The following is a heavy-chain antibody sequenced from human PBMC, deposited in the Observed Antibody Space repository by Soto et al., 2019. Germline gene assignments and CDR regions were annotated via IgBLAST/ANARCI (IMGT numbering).Heavy chain of an antibody. Sequence: QVQVVQSGGEVKKPGASVKVSCKASGYTFTSYGISWVRQAPGQGLEWMGWISAHNGNTKYAQKFQGRVTLTTDTSTSTAYMELRSRRSDDTAVYYCARDPKIFDYWGQGTLVTVSS. CDR1: GYTFTSYG. CDR2: ISAHNGNT. V-gene: IGHV1-18*04. J-gene: IGHJ4*02. CDR3: ARDPKIFDY.